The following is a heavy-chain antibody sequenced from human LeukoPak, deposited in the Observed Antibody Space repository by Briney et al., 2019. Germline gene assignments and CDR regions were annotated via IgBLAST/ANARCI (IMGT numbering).Heavy chain of an antibody. CDR3: ARRRGDLSYFDS. V-gene: IGHV4-39*01. J-gene: IGHJ4*02. CDR2: IYYSGST. D-gene: IGHD4-17*01. Sequence: SETLSLTCTVSGDSISSSTYYWGWIRQPPGKGLEWIGSIYYSGSTYYNPSLKSRVTISVDTSENQFSLKLSSVTAADTAVYYCARRRGDLSYFDSWGQGTLVTVSS. CDR1: GDSISSSTYY.